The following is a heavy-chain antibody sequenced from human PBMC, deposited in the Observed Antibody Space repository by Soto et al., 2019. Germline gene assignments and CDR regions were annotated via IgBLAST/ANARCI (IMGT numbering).Heavy chain of an antibody. Sequence: SETLSLTCSVSGASIRSGRYYWSWIXQSPGRGLEWIGYIYYTGTTHYNPAVKSRVTILLDNSKDQFSLRLSSVTTADTALYYCARTTAVPNTLRSRYFFDYWGQGTLVTVSS. CDR3: ARTTAVPNTLRSRYFFDY. CDR2: IYYTGTT. V-gene: IGHV4-61*01. J-gene: IGHJ4*02. CDR1: GASIRSGRYY. D-gene: IGHD4-17*01.